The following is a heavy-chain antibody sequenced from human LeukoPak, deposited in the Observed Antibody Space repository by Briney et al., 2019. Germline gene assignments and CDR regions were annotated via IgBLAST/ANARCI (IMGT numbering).Heavy chain of an antibody. V-gene: IGHV3-23*01. CDR3: AKGPRYYYDSSANDY. Sequence: GGSLRLSCAASGFTFSSYAMSWVRQAPGKGLEWVSAIIGSGSSTYYADSVKGRSTISRDNSKNTLYLQMNSLRAEDTAVYYCAKGPRYYYDSSANDYWGQGTLVTVSS. CDR1: GFTFSSYA. D-gene: IGHD3-22*01. J-gene: IGHJ4*02. CDR2: IIGSGSST.